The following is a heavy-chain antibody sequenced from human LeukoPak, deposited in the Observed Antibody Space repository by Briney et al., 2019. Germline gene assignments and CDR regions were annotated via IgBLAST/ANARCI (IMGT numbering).Heavy chain of an antibody. V-gene: IGHV3-21*01. CDR3: ARRVSSSWYFDTWFDP. D-gene: IGHD6-13*01. J-gene: IGHJ5*02. CDR2: IISSSSYI. Sequence: GGSLRLSCAASGFTFGSYSRNWVRRPPGKGLEWVSSIISSSSYIYYADSVKGRFAISRDNAKNSLYLQMNGLRAEDTAVYYCARRVSSSWYFDTWFDPWGQGTLVTVSS. CDR1: GFTFGSYS.